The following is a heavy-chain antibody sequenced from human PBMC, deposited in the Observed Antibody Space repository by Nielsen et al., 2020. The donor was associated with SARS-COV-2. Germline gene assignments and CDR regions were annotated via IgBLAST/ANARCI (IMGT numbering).Heavy chain of an antibody. CDR1: GGSISSSSYY. D-gene: IGHD6-13*01. CDR2: IYYSGST. V-gene: IGHV4-39*07. Sequence: SETLSLTCTVSGGSISSSSYYWGWIRQPPGKGLEWIGSIYYSGSTYYNPSLKSRVTISVDTSKNQFSLKLSSVTAADTAVYYCASYSSSWYRYNWFDPWDQGTLVTVSS. CDR3: ASYSSSWYRYNWFDP. J-gene: IGHJ5*02.